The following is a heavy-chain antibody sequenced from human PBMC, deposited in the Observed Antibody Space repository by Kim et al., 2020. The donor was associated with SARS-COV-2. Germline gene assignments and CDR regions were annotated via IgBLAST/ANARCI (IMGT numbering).Heavy chain of an antibody. Sequence: GGSLRLSCAASGFTFSSYAMSWVRQAPGKGLEWVSVISGSGDSTYYADSVKGRFTISRDNSKNTLFLQMNSLRAEDTAVFYCAKSRGYSYGDLLDVWGQGTTVTVSS. CDR3: AKSRGYSYGDLLDV. CDR1: GFTFSSYA. D-gene: IGHD5-18*01. CDR2: ISGSGDST. J-gene: IGHJ6*02. V-gene: IGHV3-23*01.